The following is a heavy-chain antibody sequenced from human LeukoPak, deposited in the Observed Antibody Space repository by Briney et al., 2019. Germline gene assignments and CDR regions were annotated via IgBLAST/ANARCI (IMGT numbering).Heavy chain of an antibody. CDR2: IYHSGST. V-gene: IGHV4-59*01. CDR1: GGSISSYY. CDR3: ARSRDEMAPLYYFDY. D-gene: IGHD5-24*01. J-gene: IGHJ4*02. Sequence: PSETLSLTCTVSGGSISSYYWSWIRQPPGKGLEWIGYIYHSGSTNYNPSLKSRVTISVDTSKNQFSLKLSSVTAADTAVYYCARSRDEMAPLYYFDYWGQGTLVTVSS.